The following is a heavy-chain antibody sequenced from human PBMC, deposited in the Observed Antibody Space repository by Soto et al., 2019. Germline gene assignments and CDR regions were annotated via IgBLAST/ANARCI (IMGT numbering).Heavy chain of an antibody. J-gene: IGHJ4*02. CDR3: ARGKVEMATITQYYFDY. CDR1: GYSISSGYY. D-gene: IGHD5-12*01. Sequence: SETLSLTCAVSGYSISSGYYWGLIRQPPGKGLEWIGSIYHSGSTYYNPSLKSRVTISVDTSKNQFSLKLSSVTAADTAVYYCARGKVEMATITQYYFDYWGQGTLVTVPS. CDR2: IYHSGST. V-gene: IGHV4-38-2*01.